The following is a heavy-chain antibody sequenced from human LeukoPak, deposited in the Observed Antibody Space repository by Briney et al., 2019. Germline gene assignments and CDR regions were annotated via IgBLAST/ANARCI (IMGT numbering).Heavy chain of an antibody. CDR1: GFTFSSYA. D-gene: IGHD6-19*01. V-gene: IGHV3-30*04. CDR3: ARLSIQWTPEMYYFDY. CDR2: ISDGGSNK. J-gene: IGHJ4*02. Sequence: PGKSLRLSCAASGFTFSSYAMHWVRHAPGKGLEWVAVISDGGSNKNYADSLKGRFTISRDNSKNTLYLQMNSLRPEDTAIYYCARLSIQWTPEMYYFDYWGQGTLVTVSS.